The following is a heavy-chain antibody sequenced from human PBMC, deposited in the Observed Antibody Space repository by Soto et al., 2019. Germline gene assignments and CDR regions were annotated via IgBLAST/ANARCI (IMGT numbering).Heavy chain of an antibody. J-gene: IGHJ3*02. CDR1: GGSISSYY. Sequence: SETLSLTCTVSGGSISSYYWSWIRQPPGKGLEWIGYIYYSGSTNYNPSLKSRVTISVDTSKNQFSLKRSSVTAADTAVYYCARQDFWSGYYTAFDIWGQGTMVTVSS. V-gene: IGHV4-59*08. D-gene: IGHD3-3*01. CDR2: IYYSGST. CDR3: ARQDFWSGYYTAFDI.